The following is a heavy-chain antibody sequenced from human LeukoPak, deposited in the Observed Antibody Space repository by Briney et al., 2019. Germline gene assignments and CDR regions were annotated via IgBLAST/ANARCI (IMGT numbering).Heavy chain of an antibody. V-gene: IGHV3-7*01. Sequence: PGGSLRLSCAVSGSIFSSSWMSWVRQAPGKGLEWVANIKKDGSEKYYVDSVEGRFTISRDNAKNSLYLQMDSLRVEDTAVYYCVRLSTSVAGADYWGQGTLVTVSS. CDR3: VRLSTSVAGADY. CDR2: IKKDGSEK. D-gene: IGHD6-19*01. CDR1: GSIFSSSW. J-gene: IGHJ4*02.